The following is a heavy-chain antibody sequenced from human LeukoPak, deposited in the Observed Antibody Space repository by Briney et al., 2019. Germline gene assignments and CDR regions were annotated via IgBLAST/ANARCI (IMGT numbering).Heavy chain of an antibody. V-gene: IGHV4-34*01. J-gene: IGHJ4*02. D-gene: IGHD3-22*01. CDR1: GGSFSGYY. CDR3: ARGLQGYYYDSSGYFYYFDY. Sequence: PSETLSLTCAVYGGSFSGYYWSWIRQPPGKGLEWIGEINHSGSTNYNPSLKSRVTISVDTSKNQFSLKPSSVTAADTAVYYCARGLQGYYYDSSGYFYYFDYWGQGTLVTVSS. CDR2: INHSGST.